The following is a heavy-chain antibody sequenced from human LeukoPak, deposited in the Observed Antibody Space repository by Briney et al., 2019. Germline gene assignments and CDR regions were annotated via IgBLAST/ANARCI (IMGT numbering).Heavy chain of an antibody. V-gene: IGHV1-3*01. Sequence: ASVKVSCKASGYTFTSHAMHWVRQAPGQSLEWMGWINAGNGNTKYSQKFQGRVTITRDTSASTAYMELSSLRSEDTAVYYCATPRILTGYYAFDIWGQGTMVTVSS. CDR1: GYTFTSHA. CDR2: INAGNGNT. J-gene: IGHJ3*02. D-gene: IGHD3-9*01. CDR3: ATPRILTGYYAFDI.